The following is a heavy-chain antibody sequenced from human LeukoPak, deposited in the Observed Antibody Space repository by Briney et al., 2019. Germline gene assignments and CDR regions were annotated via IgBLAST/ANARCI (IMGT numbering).Heavy chain of an antibody. CDR2: IYYSGST. CDR3: AGQRDYYYYYGMDV. CDR1: GGSISSYY. J-gene: IGHJ6*02. Sequence: SETLSLTCTVSGGSISSYYWSWIRQPPGKGLEWIGYIYYSGSTNYNPSLKSRVTISVDTSKNQFSLKLSSVTAADTAVYYCAGQRDYYYYYGMDVWGQGTTVTVSS. V-gene: IGHV4-59*01.